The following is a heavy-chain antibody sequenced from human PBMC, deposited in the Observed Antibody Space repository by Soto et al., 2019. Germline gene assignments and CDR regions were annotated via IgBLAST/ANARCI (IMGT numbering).Heavy chain of an antibody. Sequence: VGSLRLSCASSIFTFSTYEMNWVRQSPGKWLEWVSYISSSGYTVYYADSVKGRFTISRDNTRNSLYLQMNSLRDEDTALYYCVRYCSTTLCNGVDKRTFEYWGQGTLVIVSS. V-gene: IGHV3-48*03. J-gene: IGHJ4*02. CDR1: IFTFSTYE. D-gene: IGHD2-2*01. CDR2: ISSSGYTV. CDR3: VRYCSTTLCNGVDKRTFEY.